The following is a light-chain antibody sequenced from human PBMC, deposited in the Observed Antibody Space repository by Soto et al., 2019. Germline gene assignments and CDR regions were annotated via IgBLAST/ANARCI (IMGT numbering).Light chain of an antibody. J-gene: IGKJ4*01. CDR1: QGIGSW. CDR2: AAS. CDR3: QQTNSFPLS. Sequence: DIQMTQSPSSVSASVGDRVTITCRASQGIGSWLVWYQQKPGKAPKLLISAASSLQSGVPSRFSGIGSGTDFTLTITGLHPEDFATYFCQQTNSFPLSFVGGTRVEIK. V-gene: IGKV1D-12*01.